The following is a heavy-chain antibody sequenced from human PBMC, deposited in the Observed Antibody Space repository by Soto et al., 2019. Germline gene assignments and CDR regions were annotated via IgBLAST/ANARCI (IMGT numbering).Heavy chain of an antibody. CDR2: INPNSGGT. V-gene: IGHV1-2*02. D-gene: IGHD5-12*01. J-gene: IGHJ4*02. CDR1: GYTFTGYY. CDR3: ARASVRGYSGSGGY. Sequence: GASVKVSCKASGYTFTGYYMHWVRQAPGQGLEWMGWINPNSGGTNYAQKFQGRVTMTRDTSISTAYMELSRLRSDDTAVYYCARASVRGYSGSGGYWGQGTLVTVSS.